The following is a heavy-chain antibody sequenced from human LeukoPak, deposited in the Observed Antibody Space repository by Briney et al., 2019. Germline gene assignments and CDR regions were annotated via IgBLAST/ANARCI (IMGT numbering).Heavy chain of an antibody. V-gene: IGHV3-53*04. CDR2: IYSGGST. CDR1: GFTVSSNY. J-gene: IGHJ6*02. Sequence: GGSLRLSCAASGFTVSSNYMSWVRQAPGKGLEWVSVIYSGGSTYYADSVKGRFTISRHNSKNTLYLQMNSLRAEDTAVYYCARVLDRAIVDTAMVVDYYYGMDVWGQGTTVTVSS. CDR3: ARVLDRAIVDTAMVVDYYYGMDV. D-gene: IGHD5-18*01.